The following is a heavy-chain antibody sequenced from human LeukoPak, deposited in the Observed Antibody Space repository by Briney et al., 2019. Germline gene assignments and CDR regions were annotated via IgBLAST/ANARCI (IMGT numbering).Heavy chain of an antibody. CDR3: TGGSSGPVGFDY. CDR2: IRSKAYGGTT. Sequence: PGGSLRLSCTASGFTFGDYAMSWVRQAPGKGLEWVGFIRSKAYGGTTEYAASVKGRFTISRDDFKSIAYLQMNSLKTEDTAVYYCTGGSSGPVGFDYWGQGTLVTVSS. V-gene: IGHV3-49*04. D-gene: IGHD6-19*01. J-gene: IGHJ4*02. CDR1: GFTFGDYA.